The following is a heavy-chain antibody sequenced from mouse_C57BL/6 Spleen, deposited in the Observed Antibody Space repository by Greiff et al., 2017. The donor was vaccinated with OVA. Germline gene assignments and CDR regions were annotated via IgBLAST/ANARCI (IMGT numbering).Heavy chain of an antibody. Sequence: QVQLQQPGAELVMPGASVKLSCKASGYTFTSYWMHWVKQRPGQGLEWIGEIDPSDSYTNYNQKFKGKSTLTVDKSSSTAYMQLSSLTSEDSAVYYCARTSTTVVVDYWGKGTTLTVSS. D-gene: IGHD1-1*01. CDR1: GYTFTSYW. CDR3: ARTSTTVVVDY. J-gene: IGHJ2*01. V-gene: IGHV1-69*01. CDR2: IDPSDSYT.